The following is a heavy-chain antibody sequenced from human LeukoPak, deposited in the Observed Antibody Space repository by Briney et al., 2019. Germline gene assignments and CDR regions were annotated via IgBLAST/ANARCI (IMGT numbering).Heavy chain of an antibody. CDR1: GYTFTGYY. V-gene: IGHV1-2*02. J-gene: IGHJ4*02. D-gene: IGHD3-3*01. Sequence: EASVKVSCKASGYTFTGYYMHWVRQAPGQGLEWMGWINPNSGGTNYAQKFQGRVTMTRDTSISTAYMELSRLRSDDTAVYYCARGKGYDFWSGFFSLFDFWGQGTLVTVSS. CDR2: INPNSGGT. CDR3: ARGKGYDFWSGFFSLFDF.